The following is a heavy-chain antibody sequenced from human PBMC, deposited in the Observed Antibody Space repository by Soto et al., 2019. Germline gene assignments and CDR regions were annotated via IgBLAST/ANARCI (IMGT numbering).Heavy chain of an antibody. D-gene: IGHD3-22*01. CDR1: GGTFSSYA. CDR3: ASSRLPYYYDSSGYQRQYYYGMDV. V-gene: IGHV1-69*13. Sequence: SVKVSCKASGGTFSSYAISWVRQAPGQGLEWMGGIIPIFGTANYAQKFQGRVTITADESTSTAYMELSSLRSEDTAVYYCASSRLPYYYDSSGYQRQYYYGMDVWGQGTTVTVSS. J-gene: IGHJ6*02. CDR2: IIPIFGTA.